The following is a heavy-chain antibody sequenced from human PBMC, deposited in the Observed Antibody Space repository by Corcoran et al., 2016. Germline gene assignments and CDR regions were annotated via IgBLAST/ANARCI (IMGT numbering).Heavy chain of an antibody. Sequence: EVQLVESGGGLVQPGGSLRISCAASGFTFSRYWMNWVRQVPGKGLEWVANINQDGSEKYYVDSVKGRFTISRDNAKNSLYLQMNSLRAENTAVYYCARDWSIAARGYNWFDPWGQGTLVTVSS. CDR1: GFTFSRYW. V-gene: IGHV3-7*01. CDR2: INQDGSEK. J-gene: IGHJ5*02. D-gene: IGHD6-6*01. CDR3: ARDWSIAARGYNWFDP.